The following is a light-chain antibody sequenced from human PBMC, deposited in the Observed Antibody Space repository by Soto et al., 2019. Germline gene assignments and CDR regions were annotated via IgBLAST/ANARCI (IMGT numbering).Light chain of an antibody. CDR1: QSVSSSY. V-gene: IGKV3D-20*02. J-gene: IGKJ1*01. CDR2: DAS. CDR3: QHRSNWPSWT. Sequence: EIVLTQSPGTLSLSPGERATLSCRASQSVSSSYLAWYQQKPGQAPRLLIFDASKRATGIPARFSGSGSGTDFTLTISSLEPEDFAVYYCQHRSNWPSWTFGEGTKVEIK.